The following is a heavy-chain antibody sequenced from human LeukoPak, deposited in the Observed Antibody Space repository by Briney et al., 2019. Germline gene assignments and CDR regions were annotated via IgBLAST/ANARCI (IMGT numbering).Heavy chain of an antibody. J-gene: IGHJ3*02. CDR2: ISSNGGST. Sequence: PGGSLRLSCAASGFTFSSYAMHWVRQAPGKGLEYVSAISSNGGSTYYANSVRGRFTISRDNSKNTLYLQMGSLRAEDMAVYYCARDPCYGSSSCPEDAFDIWGQGTMVTVSS. CDR1: GFTFSSYA. V-gene: IGHV3-64*01. CDR3: ARDPCYGSSSCPEDAFDI. D-gene: IGHD6-13*01.